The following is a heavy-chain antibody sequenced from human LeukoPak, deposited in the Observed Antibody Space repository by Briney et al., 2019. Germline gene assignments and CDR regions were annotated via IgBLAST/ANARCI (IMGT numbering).Heavy chain of an antibody. CDR2: IHPSDSQT. Sequence: KHGESLKISCKGSGYSFSIYRIAWVRQMPGKGLEWMGIIHPSDSQTTYSPSFQGQVTISADKSISTAYLQWSSLKASDTAMYYCARRGRVGYYYYMDVWGKGTTVTVSS. D-gene: IGHD2-15*01. J-gene: IGHJ6*03. CDR1: GYSFSIYR. V-gene: IGHV5-51*01. CDR3: ARRGRVGYYYYMDV.